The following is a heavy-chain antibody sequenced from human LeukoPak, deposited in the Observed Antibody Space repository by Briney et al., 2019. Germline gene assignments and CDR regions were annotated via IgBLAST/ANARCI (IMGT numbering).Heavy chain of an antibody. V-gene: IGHV3-23*01. CDR1: GFTFSSSA. D-gene: IGHD5-24*01. CDR2: ISGSGSGGST. J-gene: IGHJ4*02. CDR3: AKSGYNRFDY. Sequence: PGGSLRLFCAASGFTFSSSAMSWVRQAPGKGLEWVSSISGSGSGGSTYYADSVKGRFTISRDNSKNTLYLQMNSLRAEDTAVYYCAKSGYNRFDYWGQGTLVTVSS.